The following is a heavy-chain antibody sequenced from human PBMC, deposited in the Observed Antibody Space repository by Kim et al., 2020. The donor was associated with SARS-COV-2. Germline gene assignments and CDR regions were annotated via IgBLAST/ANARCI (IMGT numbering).Heavy chain of an antibody. J-gene: IGHJ4*02. Sequence: ADSVKGRFTISRDNSKNTLYLQMNSLRAEDTAVYYCARDRGDGYNYFDYWGQGTLVTVSS. CDR3: ARDRGDGYNYFDY. D-gene: IGHD5-12*01. V-gene: IGHV3-33*01.